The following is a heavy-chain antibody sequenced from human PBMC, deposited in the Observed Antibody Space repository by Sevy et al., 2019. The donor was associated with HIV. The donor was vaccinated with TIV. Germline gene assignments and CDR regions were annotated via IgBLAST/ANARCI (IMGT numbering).Heavy chain of an antibody. V-gene: IGHV3-23*03. CDR1: GFTFSNYA. Sequence: GGSLRLSCAASGFTFSNYAMSWVRQAPGKGLEWVSVIYGGGSPYYADSVKGRFTISRDISKNTVYLQMNNLRAEDTAVYYCGGAGGFSYWGQGTLVTVSS. J-gene: IGHJ4*02. CDR2: IYGGGSP. D-gene: IGHD2-8*02. CDR3: GGAGGFSY.